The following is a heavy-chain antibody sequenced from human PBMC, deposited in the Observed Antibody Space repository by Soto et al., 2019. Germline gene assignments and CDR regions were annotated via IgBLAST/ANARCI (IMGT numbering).Heavy chain of an antibody. D-gene: IGHD1-7*01. CDR2: IYHSGST. CDR1: GGSISSGGYS. Sequence: SETLSLTCAVSGGSISSGGYSWSWIRQPPGKGLEWIGYIYHSGSTYYNPSLKSRVTISVDRSKNQFSLKLSSVTAAHTAVYYCARNESGTFDPWGQGTLVTVSS. CDR3: ARNESGTFDP. J-gene: IGHJ5*02. V-gene: IGHV4-30-2*01.